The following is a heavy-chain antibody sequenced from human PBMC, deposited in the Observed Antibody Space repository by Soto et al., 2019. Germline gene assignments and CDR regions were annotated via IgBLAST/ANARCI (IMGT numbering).Heavy chain of an antibody. CDR3: ARAGGYCSGGSCSDY. Sequence: QVQLVQSGAEVKKPGSSVKVSCKASGGTFSSYAISWVRQAPGQGLEWMGGIIPIFGTANYAQKFQGRVTITEDKATRTAYMELSSLGSEDTAVYYCARAGGYCSGGSCSDYWGQGTLVTVSS. CDR2: IIPIFGTA. D-gene: IGHD2-15*01. CDR1: GGTFSSYA. J-gene: IGHJ4*02. V-gene: IGHV1-69*06.